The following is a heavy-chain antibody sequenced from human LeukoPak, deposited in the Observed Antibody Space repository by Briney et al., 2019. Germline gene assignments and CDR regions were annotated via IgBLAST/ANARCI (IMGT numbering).Heavy chain of an antibody. V-gene: IGHV3-7*01. Sequence: GGSLRLSCVDSGFAFSSYWMSWVRQAPRKGLELVANISPDGSAEDYVDSVRGRFAISRDNAKRSLYLQMNSLSPEDTAVYYCANQAYSQFDYWGQGTLVSVSS. D-gene: IGHD4-11*01. CDR3: ANQAYSQFDY. J-gene: IGHJ4*02. CDR2: ISPDGSAE. CDR1: GFAFSSYW.